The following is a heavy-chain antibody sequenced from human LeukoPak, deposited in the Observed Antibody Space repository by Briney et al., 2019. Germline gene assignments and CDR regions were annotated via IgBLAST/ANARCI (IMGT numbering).Heavy chain of an antibody. J-gene: IGHJ4*02. V-gene: IGHV4-39*01. CDR2: IYYTGNT. D-gene: IGHD4-17*01. CDR1: GGSISSSYN. CDR3: ARHTPTVTLDY. Sequence: SETLSPTCTVSGGSISSSYNWGWIRQPPGKGLEWIGSIYYTGNTYYNASLKSRVSISVDTSKNQFSLKLSSVTAADTAVYYCARHTPTVTLDYWGQGTTVTVSS.